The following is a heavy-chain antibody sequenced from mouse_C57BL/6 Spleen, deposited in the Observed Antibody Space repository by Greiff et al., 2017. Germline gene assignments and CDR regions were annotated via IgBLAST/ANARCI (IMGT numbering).Heavy chain of an antibody. CDR2: INPYNGGT. J-gene: IGHJ2*01. Sequence: EVQRVESGPVLVKPGASVKMSCKASGYTFTDYYMNWVKQSHGKSLEWIGVINPYNGGTSYNQKFKGKATLTVDKSSSTAYMELNSLTSEDSAVYYCARGGYYVDYWGQGTTLTVSS. CDR3: ARGGYYVDY. V-gene: IGHV1-19*01. CDR1: GYTFTDYY.